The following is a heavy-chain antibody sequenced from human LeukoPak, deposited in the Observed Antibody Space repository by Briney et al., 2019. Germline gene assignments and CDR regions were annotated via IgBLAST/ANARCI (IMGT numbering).Heavy chain of an antibody. Sequence: GGSLRLSCAASGFTFNSYCMHWVRQAPGKGLVWVSRINSDGSSTTYADSVKGRFPISRDNAKNTLYMQMNSLRAEDTAVYYCARGRYYGMDVWGQGTTVTVSS. CDR1: GFTFNSYC. CDR3: ARGRYYGMDV. CDR2: INSDGSST. V-gene: IGHV3-74*01. J-gene: IGHJ6*02.